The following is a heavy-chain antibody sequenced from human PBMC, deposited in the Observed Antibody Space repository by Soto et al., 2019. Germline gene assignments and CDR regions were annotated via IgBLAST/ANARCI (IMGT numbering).Heavy chain of an antibody. V-gene: IGHV3-53*02. J-gene: IGHJ3*02. Sequence: EVQLVETGGGLIQPGGSLRLSCAASGFTVSSNYMSWVRQAPGKGLEWVSVIYSGGSTYYADSVKGRFTISRDNSKNTLYLQMNSLRAEDTAVYYCARDYRAAAALAFDIWDQGTMVTVSS. CDR2: IYSGGST. D-gene: IGHD6-13*01. CDR1: GFTVSSNY. CDR3: ARDYRAAAALAFDI.